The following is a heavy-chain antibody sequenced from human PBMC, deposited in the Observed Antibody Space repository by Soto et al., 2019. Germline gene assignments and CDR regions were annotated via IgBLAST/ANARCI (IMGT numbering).Heavy chain of an antibody. CDR1: GGSISSGGYY. J-gene: IGHJ6*02. D-gene: IGHD3-10*01. Sequence: QVQLQESGPGLVKPSQTLSLTCTVSGGSISSGGYYWSWIRQHPGKGLEWIGYIYYSGSTYYNPSLKSRLTISVDTSKKQFSLKLSSVTAADTAVYYCARVLWFGESRRGMDGWAKGPRSPSP. V-gene: IGHV4-31*03. CDR3: ARVLWFGESRRGMDG. CDR2: IYYSGST.